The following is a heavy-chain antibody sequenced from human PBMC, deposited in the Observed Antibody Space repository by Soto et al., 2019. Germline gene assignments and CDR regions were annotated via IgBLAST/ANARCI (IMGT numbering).Heavy chain of an antibody. CDR2: ISGSGDTT. CDR1: GFTFSSNA. V-gene: IGHV3-23*01. J-gene: IGHJ4*02. D-gene: IGHD7-27*01. CDR3: AKYRWGATSVTSII. Sequence: EVQLLESGGDLVQPGGSLRLSCGGSGFTFSSNAMNWVRQAPGKGLEWVSAISGSGDTTYYADSVKGRFTISRDNSKNPLYLQMRSRRGEDTAVYYCAKYRWGATSVTSIIWGQGTLVTVSS.